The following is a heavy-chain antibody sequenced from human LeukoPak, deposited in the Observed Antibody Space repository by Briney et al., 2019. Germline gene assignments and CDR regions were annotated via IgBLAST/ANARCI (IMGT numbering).Heavy chain of an antibody. CDR1: GFTFSSYT. CDR3: AKLCGPRATGCNSDS. D-gene: IGHD2-21*01. V-gene: IGHV3-23*01. Sequence: GGSLRLSCAASGFTFSSYTMSWVRQAPGKGLEWVSGISGSGDNTYYAESVKGRFTISRDNSNNTLYLLMNSLRAEDTAVFYCAKLCGPRATGCNSDSWGQGTLVTVSS. CDR2: ISGSGDNT. J-gene: IGHJ4*02.